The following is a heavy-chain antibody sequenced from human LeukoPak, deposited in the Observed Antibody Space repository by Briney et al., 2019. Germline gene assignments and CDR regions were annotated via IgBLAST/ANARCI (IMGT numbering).Heavy chain of an antibody. D-gene: IGHD1-26*01. V-gene: IGHV3-74*01. Sequence: GGSLRLSCAASGFSFSSYWMHWVRQAPGKGLVWVSRINTDGSSTSYADSVKGRFTISRDNAKNTLYLQMNSLRAEDTAVYYCARDHSLWELPDYFDYWGQGTLVTVSS. CDR3: ARDHSLWELPDYFDY. CDR2: INTDGSST. J-gene: IGHJ4*02. CDR1: GFSFSSYW.